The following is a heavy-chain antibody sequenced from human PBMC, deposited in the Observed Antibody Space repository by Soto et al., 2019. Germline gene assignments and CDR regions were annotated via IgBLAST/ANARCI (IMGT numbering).Heavy chain of an antibody. J-gene: IGHJ4*02. CDR1: GGSFSGYY. Sequence: SETLSLTCAVYGGSFSGYYWSWIRQPPGKGLEWIGEINHSGSTNYNPSLKSRVTISVDTSKNQFSLKLSSVTAADTAVYYCARRYSSSWPFDYWGQGTLVTVSS. V-gene: IGHV4-34*01. CDR2: INHSGST. CDR3: ARRYSSSWPFDY. D-gene: IGHD6-13*01.